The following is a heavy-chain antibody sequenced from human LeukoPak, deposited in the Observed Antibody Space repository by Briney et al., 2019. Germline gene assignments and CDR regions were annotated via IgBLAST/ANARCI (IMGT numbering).Heavy chain of an antibody. Sequence: GESLKISCKGSGYRFISYWIGWVRQKPGKGLEWMGIIYPGDSDTRYSPSFQGQVTISADKSISTAYLQWSSLKASDTAMYFCATGGDSSTSCYRCFDYWGQGTLVTVSS. V-gene: IGHV5-51*01. CDR1: GYRFISYW. J-gene: IGHJ4*02. CDR2: IYPGDSDT. CDR3: ATGGDSSTSCYRCFDY. D-gene: IGHD2-2*02.